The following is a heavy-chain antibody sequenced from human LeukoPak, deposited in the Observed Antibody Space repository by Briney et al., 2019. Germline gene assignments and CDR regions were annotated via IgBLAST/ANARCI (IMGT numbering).Heavy chain of an antibody. CDR3: AKFYDISTGYFDC. D-gene: IGHD3-9*01. CDR2: IWYDGSNK. Sequence: GGSLRLSCAASGXTFNSYDLHWVRQAPGKGLEWVAAIWYDGSNKYYADSVKGRFTISRDNSKNTLYLQMNSLRAEDTAVYYCAKFYDISTGYFDCWGQGTLVTVSS. J-gene: IGHJ4*02. CDR1: GXTFNSYD. V-gene: IGHV3-33*06.